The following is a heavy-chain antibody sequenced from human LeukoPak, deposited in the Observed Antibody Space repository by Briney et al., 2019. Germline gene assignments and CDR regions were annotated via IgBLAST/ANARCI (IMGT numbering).Heavy chain of an antibody. CDR3: ARAPTYTAMLPGGMDV. V-gene: IGHV3-33*01. CDR1: GFTFSSYG. Sequence: GGSLRLSCAASGFTFSSYGMHWVRQAPGKGLEWVAVIWYDGSNKYHADSVKGRFTISRDNSKNTLYLQMNSLRAEDTAVYYCARAPTYTAMLPGGMDVWGQGTTVTVSS. D-gene: IGHD5-18*01. CDR2: IWYDGSNK. J-gene: IGHJ6*02.